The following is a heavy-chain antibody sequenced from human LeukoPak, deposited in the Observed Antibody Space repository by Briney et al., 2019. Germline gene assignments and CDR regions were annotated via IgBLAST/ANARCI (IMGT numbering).Heavy chain of an antibody. V-gene: IGHV1-2*02. Sequence: ASVKVSCKASGYTFTGYYMHWVRQAPGQGLEWMGWINPNSGGTNYAQKFQGRVTMTRDTSISTAYMELTRLRSGDTAVYFCARGSDYDDYFYMDFWGRGTTVTVSS. CDR3: ARGSDYDDYFYMDF. J-gene: IGHJ6*03. CDR1: GYTFTGYY. CDR2: INPNSGGT.